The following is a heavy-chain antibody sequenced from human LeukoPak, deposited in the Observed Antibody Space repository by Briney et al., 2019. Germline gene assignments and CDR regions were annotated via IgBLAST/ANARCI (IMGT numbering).Heavy chain of an antibody. Sequence: ASVKVSCKASGGTLSSYAISWVRQAPGQGLEWMGGIIPIFGTANYAQKFQGRVTITADESTSTAYMELSSLRSEDTAVYYCARDGTAGTSLYNWFDPWGQGTLVTVSS. V-gene: IGHV1-69*13. D-gene: IGHD2-2*01. CDR3: ARDGTAGTSLYNWFDP. J-gene: IGHJ5*02. CDR2: IIPIFGTA. CDR1: GGTLSSYA.